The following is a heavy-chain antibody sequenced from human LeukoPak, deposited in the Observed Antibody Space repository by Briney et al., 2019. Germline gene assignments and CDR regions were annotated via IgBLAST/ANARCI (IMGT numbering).Heavy chain of an antibody. CDR1: GFTFSSYA. CDR2: IKSKTDGGTT. J-gene: IGHJ4*02. CDR3: TTGVVVVVAATPMV. V-gene: IGHV3-15*01. D-gene: IGHD2-15*01. Sequence: PGGSLRLSCAASGFTFSSYAMHWVRQAPGEGLEWVGRIKSKTDGGTTDYVAPVKGRFTISRDDSKNTLYLQMNSLKTEDTAVYYCTTGVVVVVAATPMVWGQGTLVTVSS.